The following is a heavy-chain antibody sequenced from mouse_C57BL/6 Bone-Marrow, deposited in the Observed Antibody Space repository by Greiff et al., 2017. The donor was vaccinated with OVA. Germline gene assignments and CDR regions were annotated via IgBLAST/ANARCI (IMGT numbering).Heavy chain of an antibody. CDR3: APIYYYGSSSGY. CDR1: GYTFTSYW. Sequence: QVQLKQSGAELVKPGASVKVSCKASGYTFTSYWMHWVKQRPGQGLEWIGRIHPSDSDTNYNQKFKGKATLTVDKSSSTAYMQLSSLTSEDSAVYYCAPIYYYGSSSGYWGQGTLVTVSA. V-gene: IGHV1-74*01. D-gene: IGHD1-1*01. J-gene: IGHJ3*01. CDR2: IHPSDSDT.